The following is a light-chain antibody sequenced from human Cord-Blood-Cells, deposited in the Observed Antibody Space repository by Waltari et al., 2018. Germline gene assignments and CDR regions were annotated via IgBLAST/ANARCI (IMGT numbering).Light chain of an antibody. Sequence: QSALTQPASVSGSPGQSITISCTGTSSDVGSSHPVSWYQQHPGKAPKLMIYEGSKRPSGVSNRFSGSKSGNTASLTISGLQAEDEADYYCCSYAGSSTWVFGGGTKLTVL. CDR2: EGS. V-gene: IGLV2-23*01. J-gene: IGLJ3*02. CDR1: SSDVGSSHP. CDR3: CSYAGSSTWV.